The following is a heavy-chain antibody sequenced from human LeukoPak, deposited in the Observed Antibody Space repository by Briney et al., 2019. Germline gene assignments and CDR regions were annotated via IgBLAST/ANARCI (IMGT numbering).Heavy chain of an antibody. V-gene: IGHV4-34*01. CDR1: GGSFSGYY. D-gene: IGHD3-22*01. J-gene: IGHJ3*02. CDR3: ARDRGGSGYYSDAFDI. CDR2: INHRGST. Sequence: PSETLSLTCDVYGGSFSGYYWSWIRQPPGKGLEWIGEINHRGSTNYNPSLKSRVTISVDTSKNQFSLKLSSVTAADTAVYYCARDRGGSGYYSDAFDIWGQGTMVTVSS.